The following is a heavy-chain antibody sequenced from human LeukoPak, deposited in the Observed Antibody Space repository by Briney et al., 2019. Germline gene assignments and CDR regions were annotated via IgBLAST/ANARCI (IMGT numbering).Heavy chain of an antibody. D-gene: IGHD6-19*01. J-gene: IGHJ4*02. CDR3: ARLLGWYAPDY. CDR1: GFKFDDYT. Sequence: PGGSLRLSCAASGFKFDDYTMHWVRRAPGKGLEWVSLMSWNSDYTSYADSVKGRFTISRDNAKNSLYLQMNSLRAEDTAVYYCARLLGWYAPDYWGQGTLVTVSS. CDR2: MSWNSDYT. V-gene: IGHV3-43*01.